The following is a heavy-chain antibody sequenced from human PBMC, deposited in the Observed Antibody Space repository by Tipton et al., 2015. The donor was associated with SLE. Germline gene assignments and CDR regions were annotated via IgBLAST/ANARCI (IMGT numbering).Heavy chain of an antibody. V-gene: IGHV4-34*01. D-gene: IGHD2-15*01. J-gene: IGHJ5*02. CDR3: ARLPIRNWFDP. CDR1: GGSFSGYY. CDR2: INHSGST. Sequence: TLSLTCAVYGGSFSGYYWSWIRQPPGKGLEWIGEINHSGSTNYNPSLKSRVTISVDTSKNQFSLKLSSVTAADTAVYYCARLPIRNWFDPWGQGTLVTVSS.